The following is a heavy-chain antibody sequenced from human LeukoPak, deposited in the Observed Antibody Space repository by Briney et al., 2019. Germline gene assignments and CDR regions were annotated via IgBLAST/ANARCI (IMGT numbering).Heavy chain of an antibody. D-gene: IGHD2-8*01. CDR2: IFPDDSDT. J-gene: IGHJ6*03. Sequence: GESLKISCPGSGYTFSNCWIGGVRQMPRQGLEWMGIIFPDDSDTRYSTPLQGQATNTADKFISTAYLQWSSLKASDTAMYYCARLAYCSNDVCYSNYYYSLAVWGKGTTVTV. CDR3: ARLAYCSNDVCYSNYYYSLAV. V-gene: IGHV5-51*01. CDR1: GYTFSNCW.